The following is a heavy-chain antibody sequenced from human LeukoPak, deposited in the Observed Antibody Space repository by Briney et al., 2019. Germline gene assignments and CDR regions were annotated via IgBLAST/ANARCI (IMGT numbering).Heavy chain of an antibody. CDR3: ARTGYAERCLDN. CDR1: GFTFSDYY. J-gene: IGHJ4*01. CDR2: ISSSGSTH. D-gene: IGHD3-16*01. V-gene: IGHV3-11*04. Sequence: PGGSLRLSCAASGFTFSDYYMSWIRQAPGKGLEWLSYISSSGSTHYYADSLKGRFTISRDNAKKSLYLEMKSLTVEDTALYFCARTGYAERCLDNWGHGTLVTVSS.